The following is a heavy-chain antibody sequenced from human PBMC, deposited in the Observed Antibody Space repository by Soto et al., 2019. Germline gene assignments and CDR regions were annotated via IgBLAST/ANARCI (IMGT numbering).Heavy chain of an antibody. Sequence: ASVKVSCKASGYTFTSYDINWVRQATGQGLEWMGWMNPNSGNSGYAQKFQGRVTMTRNTSISTAYMELSSLRSEDTAVYYCASMYSSSSGAFDIWGQGTMVTVSS. CDR3: ASMYSSSSGAFDI. D-gene: IGHD6-6*01. J-gene: IGHJ3*02. CDR2: MNPNSGNS. V-gene: IGHV1-8*02. CDR1: GYTFTSYD.